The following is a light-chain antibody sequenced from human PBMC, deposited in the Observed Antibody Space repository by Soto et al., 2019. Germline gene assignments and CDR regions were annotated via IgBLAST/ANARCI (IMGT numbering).Light chain of an antibody. V-gene: IGKV2-28*01. J-gene: IGKJ1*01. CDR3: MQALHSWT. CDR2: LGS. CDR1: QSLLHSNGYNY. Sequence: DIVMTQSPLSLPVTPGEPASISCRSSQSLLHSNGYNYLDWYLQKPGQSPQLLIYLGSNRASGVPDRFSGSGSGTDFTLKISRVEAEDVGVYYCMQALHSWTFGQGTKVEIE.